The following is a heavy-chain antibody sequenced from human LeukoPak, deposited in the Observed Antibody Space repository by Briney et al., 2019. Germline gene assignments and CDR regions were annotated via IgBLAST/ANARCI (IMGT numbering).Heavy chain of an antibody. V-gene: IGHV3-23*01. J-gene: IGHJ4*02. Sequence: QSGGSLRLSCAASGFTFSSYVMSWVRQAPGKGMEWVSTISGSGGSTYYADSVKGRFTISRDNSKSTLYLQLNGLRGEDTAIYYCAKDLSYGFDYWGQGTLVTVSS. D-gene: IGHD5-18*01. CDR3: AKDLSYGFDY. CDR2: ISGSGGST. CDR1: GFTFSSYV.